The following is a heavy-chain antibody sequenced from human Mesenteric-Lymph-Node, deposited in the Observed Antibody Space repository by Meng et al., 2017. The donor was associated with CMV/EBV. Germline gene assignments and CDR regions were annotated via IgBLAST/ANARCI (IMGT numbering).Heavy chain of an antibody. D-gene: IGHD2/OR15-2a*01. J-gene: IGHJ5*02. CDR2: INPNSGDS. V-gene: IGHV1-2*06. Sequence: QVQLVQSRAEVGKPGAPVMVSCKASGYTFADFYIHWVRQAPGQGLEWMGRINPNSGDSNSAQSFQSRVNMTRDTSISTAYMEIGRLTSDDTAVYYCARDNVNPEGFDPWGQGTLVTVSS. CDR3: ARDNVNPEGFDP. CDR1: GYTFADFY.